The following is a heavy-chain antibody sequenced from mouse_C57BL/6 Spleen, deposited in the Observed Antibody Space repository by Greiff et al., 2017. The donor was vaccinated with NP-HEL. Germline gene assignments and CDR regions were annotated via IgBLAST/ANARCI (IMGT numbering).Heavy chain of an antibody. CDR2: INPSNGGT. CDR3: ARDYGSSYGWYFDV. D-gene: IGHD1-1*01. V-gene: IGHV1-53*01. Sequence: VQLQQSGTELVKPGASVKLSCKASGYTFTSYWMHWVKQRPGQGLEWIGNINPSNGGTNYNEKFKSKATLTVDKSSSTAYMQLSSLTSEDSAVYYCARDYGSSYGWYFDVWGTGTTVTVSS. J-gene: IGHJ1*03. CDR1: GYTFTSYW.